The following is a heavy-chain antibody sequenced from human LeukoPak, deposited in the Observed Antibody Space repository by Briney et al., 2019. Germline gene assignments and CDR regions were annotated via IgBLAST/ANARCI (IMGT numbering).Heavy chain of an antibody. Sequence: SETLSLTCTVSGGSIIGYYWNWVRHRPGRGLEWIGYVHYSGSTKYHSSLNNRVIISIDTSKNQFSLRLTSVTPADTAVYYCARDLAGEWGNYFDYWGQGIVVTVPS. CDR3: ARDLAGEWGNYFDY. V-gene: IGHV4-59*12. CDR2: VHYSGST. D-gene: IGHD3-16*01. CDR1: GGSIIGYY. J-gene: IGHJ4*02.